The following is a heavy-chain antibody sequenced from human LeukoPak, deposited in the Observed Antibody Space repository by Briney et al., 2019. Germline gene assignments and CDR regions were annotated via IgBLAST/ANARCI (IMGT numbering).Heavy chain of an antibody. J-gene: IGHJ4*02. V-gene: IGHV1-2*02. D-gene: IGHD5-24*01. CDR1: GYTFTGYY. CDR3: ARVPAGYSQLRYFDY. CDR2: INPNSGGT. Sequence: ASVKVSCTASGYTFTGYYMHWVRQAPGQGLEWMGWINPNSGGTNYAQKFQGRVTMTRDTSISTAYMELSRLRSDDTAVYYCARVPAGYSQLRYFDYWGQGTLVTVSS.